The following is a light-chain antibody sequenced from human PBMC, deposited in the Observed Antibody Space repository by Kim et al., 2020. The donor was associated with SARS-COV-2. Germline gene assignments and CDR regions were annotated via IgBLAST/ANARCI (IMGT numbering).Light chain of an antibody. CDR1: NIGSKS. Sequence: PGKTARITCGGKNIGSKSVHWYQQKPGQAPVLVIYYDSDRPSGIPERFAGSNSGNTATLTISRVEAGDEADYYCQVWDSSSDHSWVFGGGTQLTVL. J-gene: IGLJ3*02. CDR3: QVWDSSSDHSWV. V-gene: IGLV3-21*04. CDR2: YDS.